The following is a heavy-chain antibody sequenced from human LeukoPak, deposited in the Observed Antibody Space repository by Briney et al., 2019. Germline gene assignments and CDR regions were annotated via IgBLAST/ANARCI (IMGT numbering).Heavy chain of an antibody. CDR1: GFTFSGYV. Sequence: PGGSLRLSCAASGFTFSGYVMHWVRQAPGKGLEYVSAISSNGGSTYYANSVKGRFTVSRDNSKNTLYLQMGSLRGEDMAVYYCAREWGNWGRTYSYYMDVWGKGTTVTVSS. D-gene: IGHD7-27*01. J-gene: IGHJ6*03. V-gene: IGHV3-64*01. CDR2: ISSNGGST. CDR3: AREWGNWGRTYSYYMDV.